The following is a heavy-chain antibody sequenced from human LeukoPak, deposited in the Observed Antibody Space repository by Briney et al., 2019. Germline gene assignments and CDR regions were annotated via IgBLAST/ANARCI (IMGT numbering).Heavy chain of an antibody. Sequence: GGSLRLSCAASGFTFSSYAMSWVRQAPGKGLEWVSAISGSGGSTYYADSVKGRFTISRDNSKNTLYLQMNSLRAEDTAVYYCAKDVLYYDSSGYYYDAFDIWGQGTMVTVSS. D-gene: IGHD3-22*01. J-gene: IGHJ3*02. CDR1: GFTFSSYA. CDR3: AKDVLYYDSSGYYYDAFDI. CDR2: ISGSGGST. V-gene: IGHV3-23*01.